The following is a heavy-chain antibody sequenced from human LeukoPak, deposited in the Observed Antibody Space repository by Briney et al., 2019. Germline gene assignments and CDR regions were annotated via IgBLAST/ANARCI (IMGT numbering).Heavy chain of an antibody. J-gene: IGHJ4*02. CDR3: AGLEGRYSTGLYYYFDY. D-gene: IGHD6-19*01. CDR1: GGSISSINL. V-gene: IGHV4-4*02. Sequence: ASGTLSLTCAVSGGSISSINLWSWVRQPPGKGLEWIGEMYLSGTTHYNPSLKSRVTISIDKSRNQLSLELSSVTAADTAVYYCAGLEGRYSTGLYYYFDYWGQGILVTVSS. CDR2: MYLSGTT.